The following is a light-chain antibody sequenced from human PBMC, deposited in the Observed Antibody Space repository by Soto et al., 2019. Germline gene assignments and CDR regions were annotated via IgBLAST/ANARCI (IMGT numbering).Light chain of an antibody. CDR3: CSYAGSLGV. CDR1: SSDVGGYNY. V-gene: IGLV2-11*01. Sequence: QSALTQPRSVSGSPGQSVTISCTGTSSDVGGYNYVSWYQQHPGKAPKHMIYDVSKRPSGVPDRFSGSKSGNTASLTISGLQAEDEADYYCCSYAGSLGVFGTGTKLTVL. J-gene: IGLJ1*01. CDR2: DVS.